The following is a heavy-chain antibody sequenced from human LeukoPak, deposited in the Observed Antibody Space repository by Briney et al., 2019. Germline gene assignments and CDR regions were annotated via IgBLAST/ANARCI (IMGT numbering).Heavy chain of an antibody. CDR3: ARDILELDYIVGATEGDY. Sequence: GGSLRLSCAASGFTFSNYWMHWVRQAPGKGLVWVSRINSDGINTSYADSVKGRFTISRDNSKNTLYLQMNSLRAEDTAVYYCARDILELDYIVGATEGDYWGQGTLVTVSS. D-gene: IGHD1-26*01. CDR1: GFTFSNYW. J-gene: IGHJ4*02. V-gene: IGHV3-74*01. CDR2: INSDGINT.